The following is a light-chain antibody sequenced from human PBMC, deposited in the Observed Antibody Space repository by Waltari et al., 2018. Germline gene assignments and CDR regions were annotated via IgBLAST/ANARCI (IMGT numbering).Light chain of an antibody. J-gene: IGKJ4*01. Sequence: EIVLTQSPATLSLSPGERATLSCRASQSVSTFLAWYQQKPGQAPRLLIYHASNRATGIPARFSGGGSGTNFTLTISSLEPEDFAVYYCQQRANWPPLSFGGGTRVEIK. V-gene: IGKV3-11*01. CDR2: HAS. CDR3: QQRANWPPLS. CDR1: QSVSTF.